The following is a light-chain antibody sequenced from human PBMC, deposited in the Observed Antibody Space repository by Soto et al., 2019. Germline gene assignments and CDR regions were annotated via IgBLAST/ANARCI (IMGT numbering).Light chain of an antibody. CDR3: QQYNNWPRT. Sequence: EIVLTQSLATLSVSPLDRDPLXLKASQSVSILLAWYQQKPGQAPRLLIHGATTRATGIPARFSGSGSGTEFTLTISSLQSEDFAVYYCQQYNNWPRTFGQGTKVDNK. CDR2: GAT. CDR1: QSVSIL. V-gene: IGKV3-15*01. J-gene: IGKJ1*01.